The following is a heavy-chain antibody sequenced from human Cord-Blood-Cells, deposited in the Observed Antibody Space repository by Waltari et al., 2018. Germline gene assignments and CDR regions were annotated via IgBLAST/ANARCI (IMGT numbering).Heavy chain of an antibody. CDR1: GYTFTGYY. V-gene: IGHV1-2*06. Sequence: QVQLVQSGAEVEKPGASVKVSCKASGYTFTGYYMHWVRQAPGQGLEWMGRSNPNSGGTNYAQKFQGRVTMTRDTSISTAYMELSRLRSDDTAVYYCARSYGAAGTCFQHWGQGTLVTVSS. CDR2: SNPNSGGT. CDR3: ARSYGAAGTCFQH. D-gene: IGHD6-13*01. J-gene: IGHJ1*01.